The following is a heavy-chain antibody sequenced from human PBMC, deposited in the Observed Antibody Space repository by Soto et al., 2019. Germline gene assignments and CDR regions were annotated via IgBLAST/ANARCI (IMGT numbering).Heavy chain of an antibody. CDR1: GGTFSSYA. CDR3: ARGITMIVVAFGEKAAYYYGMDV. V-gene: IGHV1-69*13. CDR2: IIPIFGTA. Sequence: ASVKVSCKASGGTFSSYAISWVRQAPGQGLEWMGGIIPIFGTANYAQKFQGRVTITADESTSTAYMELSSLRSEDTAVYYCARGITMIVVAFGEKAAYYYGMDVWGQGTTVTVSS. D-gene: IGHD3-22*01. J-gene: IGHJ6*02.